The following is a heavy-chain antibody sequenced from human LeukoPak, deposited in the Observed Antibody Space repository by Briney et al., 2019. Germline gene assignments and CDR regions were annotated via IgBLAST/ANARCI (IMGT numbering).Heavy chain of an antibody. CDR1: GFTFSSYG. V-gene: IGHV3-21*01. D-gene: IGHD1-26*01. J-gene: IGHJ4*02. Sequence: GRSLRLSCAASGFTFSSYGMHWVRQAPGKGLEWVSSISSSSSYIYYADSVKGRFTISRDNAKNSLYLQMNSLRAEDTAVYYCARRWELLDYWGQGTLVTVSS. CDR3: ARRWELLDY. CDR2: ISSSSSYI.